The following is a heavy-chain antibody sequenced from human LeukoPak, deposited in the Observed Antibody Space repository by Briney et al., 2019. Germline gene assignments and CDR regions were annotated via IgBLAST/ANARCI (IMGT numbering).Heavy chain of an antibody. CDR1: GGSFSGYY. CDR2: INHSGST. CDR3: ARGPQRWLHTSSWFDP. J-gene: IGHJ5*02. Sequence: SKTLSLTCAVYGGSFSGYYWSWIRQPPGKGLEWIGEINHSGSTNYNPSLKSRVTISVDTSKDQFSLKLSSVTAADTAVYYCARGPQRWLHTSSWFDPWGQGTLVTVSS. D-gene: IGHD5-24*01. V-gene: IGHV4-34*01.